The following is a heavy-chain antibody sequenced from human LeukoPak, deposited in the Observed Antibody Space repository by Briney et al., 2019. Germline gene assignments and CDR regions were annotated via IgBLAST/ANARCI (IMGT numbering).Heavy chain of an antibody. D-gene: IGHD2-2*01. Sequence: ASVKVSCKASGGTFSSYAISWVRQAPGQGLEWMGGIIPIFGTANYAQKFQGRVTITADESTSAAYMELSSLRSEDTAVYYCARVPIIVVVPMDVWGKGTTVTVSS. V-gene: IGHV1-69*13. J-gene: IGHJ6*04. CDR1: GGTFSSYA. CDR2: IIPIFGTA. CDR3: ARVPIIVVVPMDV.